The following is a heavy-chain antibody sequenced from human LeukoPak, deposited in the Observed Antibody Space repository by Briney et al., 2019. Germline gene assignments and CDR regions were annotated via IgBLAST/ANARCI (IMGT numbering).Heavy chain of an antibody. CDR1: GYTFTGYY. CDR2: INPNSGGT. J-gene: IGHJ5*02. Sequence: ASVKVSCKASGYTFTGYYMHWVRQAPGQGLEWMGWINPNSGGTNYAQRFQGRVTMTRDTSISTAYMELSRLRSDDTAVYYCARGIVGVGNWFDPWGQGTLVTVS. V-gene: IGHV1-2*02. D-gene: IGHD1-26*01. CDR3: ARGIVGVGNWFDP.